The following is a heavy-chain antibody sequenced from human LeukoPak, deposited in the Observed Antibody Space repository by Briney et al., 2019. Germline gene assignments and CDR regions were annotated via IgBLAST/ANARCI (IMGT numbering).Heavy chain of an antibody. CDR2: IYYSGST. CDR1: GGSISSYY. D-gene: IGHD3-10*01. J-gene: IGHJ4*02. Sequence: SETLSLTCTVSGGSISSYYWSWIRQPPGKGLEWIGYIYYSGSTNCNPSLKSRVTISVDTSKNQFSLKLSSVTAADTAVYYCARFSTNTDGSADYWGQGTLVNVSS. V-gene: IGHV4-59*01. CDR3: ARFSTNTDGSADY.